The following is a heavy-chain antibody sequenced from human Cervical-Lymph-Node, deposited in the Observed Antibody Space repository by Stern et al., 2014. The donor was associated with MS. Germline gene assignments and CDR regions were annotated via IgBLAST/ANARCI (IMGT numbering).Heavy chain of an antibody. J-gene: IGHJ4*02. Sequence: QVQLVQSGAEVQKSGASVKVSCKASGYSFTSYYMHWVRQAPGQGLEWMGIINPSRDSTTYAQKFQGRIKMTTDTSTNTVYMELRNLRSEDTAMYYCARDLGDVAAAGFLVYWGQGTLVTVSS. CDR1: GYSFTSYY. V-gene: IGHV1-46*01. D-gene: IGHD6-13*01. CDR3: ARDLGDVAAAGFLVY. CDR2: INPSRDST.